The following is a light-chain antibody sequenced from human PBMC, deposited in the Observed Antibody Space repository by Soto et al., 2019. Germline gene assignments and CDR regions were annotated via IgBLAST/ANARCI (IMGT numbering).Light chain of an antibody. V-gene: IGLV2-8*01. Sequence: QSALTQPPSASGSPGQSVTISCTGTSSEVGRYNYVSWYQQHPGKAPKLMISEVNKRASGVPDRFSGSKSGNTSSLTVSGLQAEDEADYYCSSYAGTPFVFGTGTKVTVL. J-gene: IGLJ1*01. CDR2: EVN. CDR1: SSEVGRYNY. CDR3: SSYAGTPFV.